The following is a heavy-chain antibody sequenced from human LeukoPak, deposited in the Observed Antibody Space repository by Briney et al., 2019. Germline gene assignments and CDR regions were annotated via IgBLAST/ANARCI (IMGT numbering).Heavy chain of an antibody. J-gene: IGHJ3*02. CDR3: AKGPVGYSSSWNAFDI. CDR2: ISGSGGST. D-gene: IGHD6-13*01. CDR1: GFTFSSYA. V-gene: IGHV3-23*01. Sequence: GGSLRLSCAASGFTFSSYAMSWVRQAPGKGLEWVSAISGSGGSTYYADSVKGRFTISRDNSKNTLYLQMNSLRAEDTAVYYCAKGPVGYSSSWNAFDIWGQGTMVTVSS.